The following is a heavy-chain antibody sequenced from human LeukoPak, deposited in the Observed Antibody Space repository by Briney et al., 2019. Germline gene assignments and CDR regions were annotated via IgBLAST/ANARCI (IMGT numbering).Heavy chain of an antibody. CDR1: GVSFSGYY. Sequence: SETLSLTCAVYGVSFSGYYLSWIRQPPGKGLEWIGEINHSGSTNYNPSLKSRVTISVDTSKNQFSLKLSSVTDADTAVYYCAREDIVVVPVAMNAFDIWGQGTMVTVSS. D-gene: IGHD2-2*01. V-gene: IGHV4-34*01. J-gene: IGHJ3*02. CDR3: AREDIVVVPVAMNAFDI. CDR2: INHSGST.